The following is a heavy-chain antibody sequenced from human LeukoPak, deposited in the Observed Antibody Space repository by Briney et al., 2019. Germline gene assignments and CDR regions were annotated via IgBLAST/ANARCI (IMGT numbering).Heavy chain of an antibody. CDR2: ISSNGGST. J-gene: IGHJ4*02. D-gene: IGHD3-22*01. V-gene: IGHV3-64*01. CDR3: ARDYYDSSGGGDY. Sequence: GGSLRLSCAASGFTFSSYAMHWVRQAPGKGLEYVSAISSNGGSTYYANSVKGRFTISRGNSKNTLYIQMGSLRAEDMAVYYCARDYYDSSGGGDYWGQGTLVTVSS. CDR1: GFTFSSYA.